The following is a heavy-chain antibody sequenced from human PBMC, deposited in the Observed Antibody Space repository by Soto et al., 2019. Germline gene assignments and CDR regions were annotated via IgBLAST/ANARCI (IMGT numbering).Heavy chain of an antibody. CDR3: AKARKPHEQQLADY. V-gene: IGHV3-23*01. CDR2: ISGSGGST. D-gene: IGHD6-13*01. Sequence: EVQLLESGGGLVQPGGSLRLSCAASGFTFSSYAMSWVRQAPGKGLEWVSAISGSGGSTYYADSVKGRFTISRDNSKNTLYLQMNSMRAEDTAVYYCAKARKPHEQQLADYWGQGTLVTVSS. J-gene: IGHJ4*02. CDR1: GFTFSSYA.